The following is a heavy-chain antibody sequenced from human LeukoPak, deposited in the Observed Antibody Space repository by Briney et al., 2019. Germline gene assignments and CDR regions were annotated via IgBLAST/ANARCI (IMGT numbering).Heavy chain of an antibody. CDR2: IYYSGST. V-gene: IGHV4-59*08. Sequence: PSETLSLTCTVSGGSISSYYWSWIRQPPGKGLEWIGYIYYSGSTNYNPSLTSRVTISVDTSKNQFSLKLSSVTAADTAVYYCARHLATVPKFDYWGQGTLVTVSS. J-gene: IGHJ4*02. D-gene: IGHD4-17*01. CDR1: GGSISSYY. CDR3: ARHLATVPKFDY.